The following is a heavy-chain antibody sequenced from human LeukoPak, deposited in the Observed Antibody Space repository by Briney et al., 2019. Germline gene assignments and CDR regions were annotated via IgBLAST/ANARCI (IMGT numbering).Heavy chain of an antibody. Sequence: EXLSLTCTVSGGSISSYYWSWIRQPPGKGLEWIGYIYYSGSTNYNPSLTSRVTISVDTSKNQFSLKLSSVTAADTAVYYCARGRYYDSSGPFDYWGQGTLVTVSS. D-gene: IGHD3-22*01. CDR1: GGSISSYY. J-gene: IGHJ4*02. V-gene: IGHV4-59*01. CDR2: IYYSGST. CDR3: ARGRYYDSSGPFDY.